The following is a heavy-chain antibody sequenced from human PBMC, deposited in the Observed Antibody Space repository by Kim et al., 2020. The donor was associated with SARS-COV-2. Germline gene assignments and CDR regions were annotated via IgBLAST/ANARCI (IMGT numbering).Heavy chain of an antibody. CDR3: ARGLTTAMAANFDY. V-gene: IGHV4-38-2*02. CDR2: IYHSGST. D-gene: IGHD5-18*01. Sequence: SETLSLTCTVSGYSISSGYYWGWIRQPPGKGLEWIGSIYHSGSTYYNPSLKSRVTISVDTSKNQFSLKLSSVTAADTAVYYCARGLTTAMAANFDYWGQGTLVTVSS. J-gene: IGHJ4*02. CDR1: GYSISSGYY.